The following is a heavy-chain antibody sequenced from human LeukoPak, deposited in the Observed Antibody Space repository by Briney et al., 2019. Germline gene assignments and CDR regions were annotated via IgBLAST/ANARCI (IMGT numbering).Heavy chain of an antibody. CDR1: GFTFSSYA. V-gene: IGHV3-30*01. D-gene: IGHD4-17*01. J-gene: IGHJ4*02. CDR3: AREGKGNYGDYFDY. Sequence: GRSLRLSCAASGFTFSSYAMHWVRQAPGKALEWVAVISYDGSNKYYADSVKGRFTISRDNSKNTLYLQMNSLRAEDTAVYYCAREGKGNYGDYFDYWGQGTLVTVSS. CDR2: ISYDGSNK.